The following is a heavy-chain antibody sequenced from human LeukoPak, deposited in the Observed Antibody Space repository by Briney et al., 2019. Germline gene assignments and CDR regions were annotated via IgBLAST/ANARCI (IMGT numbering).Heavy chain of an antibody. Sequence: GGSLRLSCTVSGFTVSSNSMSWVRQAPGKGLEWVSFIYSGGNTHYSDSVKGRFTISRDNSKNTLYLQMNSLRAEDTAVYHCAKDPFYDILTTGYWGQGTLVTVSS. CDR3: AKDPFYDILTTGY. CDR2: IYSGGNT. J-gene: IGHJ4*02. V-gene: IGHV3-53*01. D-gene: IGHD3-9*01. CDR1: GFTVSSNS.